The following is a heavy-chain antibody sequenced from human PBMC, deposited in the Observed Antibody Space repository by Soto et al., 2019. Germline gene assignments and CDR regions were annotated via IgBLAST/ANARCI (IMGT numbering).Heavy chain of an antibody. J-gene: IGHJ3*02. V-gene: IGHV3-23*01. Sequence: GGSLRLSCAVSSFTFNDYAMSWVRQAPGKGLEWVSTISGSLGSAYYAASVEGRFTISGDNSNNTLYLQMNSLRVEDTATYYCAKDSRLPGFGLLIHAFDIWGHGTMVTVSS. CDR3: AKDSRLPGFGLLIHAFDI. CDR2: ISGSLGSA. CDR1: SFTFNDYA. D-gene: IGHD3-3*01.